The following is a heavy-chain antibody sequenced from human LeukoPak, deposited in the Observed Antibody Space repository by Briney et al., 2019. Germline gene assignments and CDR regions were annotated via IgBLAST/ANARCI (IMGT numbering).Heavy chain of an antibody. V-gene: IGHV3-53*01. CDR1: GFTASGNF. CDR2: IFSGGDT. CDR3: ARGGVISATPTY. Sequence: PGGSLRLSCAASGFTASGNFMNWVRQAPGKGLEWVSVIFSGGDTYYADSVKGRFTISRDDSKNTLYLQMNNLRADDTAVYYCARGGVISATPTYWGQGTLVTVSS. D-gene: IGHD3-16*02. J-gene: IGHJ4*02.